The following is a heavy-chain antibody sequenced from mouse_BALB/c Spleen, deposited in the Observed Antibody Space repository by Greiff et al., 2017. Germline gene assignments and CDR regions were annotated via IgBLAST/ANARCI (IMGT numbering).Heavy chain of an antibody. Sequence: VKLQESGAELARPGASVKMSCKASGYTFTSYTMHWVKQRPGQGLEWIGYINPSSGYTNYNQKFKDKATLTADKSSSTAYMQLSSLTSEDSAVYYCARDLGYYAMDYWGQGTSVTVSS. J-gene: IGHJ4*01. CDR3: ARDLGYYAMDY. CDR1: GYTFTSYT. V-gene: IGHV1-4*01. D-gene: IGHD4-1*01. CDR2: INPSSGYT.